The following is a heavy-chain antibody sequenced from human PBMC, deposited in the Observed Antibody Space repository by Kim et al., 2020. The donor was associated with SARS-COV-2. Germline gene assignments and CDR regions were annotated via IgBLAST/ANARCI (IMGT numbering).Heavy chain of an antibody. V-gene: IGHV3-74*01. CDR2: VNGDGSST. D-gene: IGHD6-13*01. CDR1: GFTFSNYW. CDR3: ARVSGSSWIYGMDV. J-gene: IGHJ6*02. Sequence: GGSLRLSCAGSGFTFSNYWIHWVRQLPGKGLVWVSRVNGDGSSTSYADSVKGRFTISRDNTKNTVFLQMNRLRAEDTAVYHCARVSGSSWIYGMDVWGQGTTVTVSS.